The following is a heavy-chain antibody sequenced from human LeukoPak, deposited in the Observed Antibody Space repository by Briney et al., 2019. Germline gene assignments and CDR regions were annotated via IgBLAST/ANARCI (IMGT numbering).Heavy chain of an antibody. Sequence: PSETLSLTCTVSGGSISSGSVYWNWIRQPAGKGLEWIGRVYASGTTNYNPSLKSRVTISVDTSRNQFSLKLSSVTAADTAVYYCARRGDTWGQGTMVTVSS. V-gene: IGHV4-61*02. J-gene: IGHJ3*02. CDR1: GGSISSGSVY. CDR2: VYASGTT. CDR3: ARRGDT. D-gene: IGHD3-10*01.